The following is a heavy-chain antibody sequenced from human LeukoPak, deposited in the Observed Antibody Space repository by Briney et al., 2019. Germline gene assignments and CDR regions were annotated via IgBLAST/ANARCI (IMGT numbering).Heavy chain of an antibody. CDR2: INPNSGGT. V-gene: IGHV1-2*02. CDR1: GYTFTGYY. D-gene: IGHD5-12*01. Sequence: ASVKVSCKASGYTFTGYYIHWVRQAPGQGLEWMGWINPNSGGTNYAQKFQGRVTMTRDTSISTAYMELNRLRSDDTAVYYCALWEIVHYAFDFWGQGTMVTVSS. CDR3: ALWEIVHYAFDF. J-gene: IGHJ3*01.